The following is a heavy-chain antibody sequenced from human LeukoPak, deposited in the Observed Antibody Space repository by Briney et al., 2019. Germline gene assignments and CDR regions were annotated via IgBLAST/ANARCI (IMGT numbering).Heavy chain of an antibody. CDR3: ARCTGGGSCYGVRY. J-gene: IGHJ4*02. D-gene: IGHD2-15*01. CDR2: ISAYNGNT. CDR1: GGTFSSYG. Sequence: ASVKVSCKASGGTFSSYGISWVRQAPGQGLEWMGWISAYNGNTNYAQKLQGRVTMTTDTSTSTAYMELRSLRSDDTAVYYCARCTGGGSCYGVRYWGQGTLVTVSS. V-gene: IGHV1-18*01.